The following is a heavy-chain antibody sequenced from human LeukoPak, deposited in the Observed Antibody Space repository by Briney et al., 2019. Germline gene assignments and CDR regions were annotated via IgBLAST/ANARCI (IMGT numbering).Heavy chain of an antibody. CDR1: GRSISSGDYY. D-gene: IGHD3-9*01. V-gene: IGHV4-30-4*08. J-gene: IGHJ5*02. Sequence: PSETLSLTCTVSGRSISSGDYYWTWIRQAPGRGLEWIGYIYYSGNTYWNPSLKSRVIISADTSNTQSSLKLNSGTAADTAVYYCARANHILTAYDWFDPWGQGTLVTVSS. CDR3: ARANHILTAYDWFDP. CDR2: IYYSGNT.